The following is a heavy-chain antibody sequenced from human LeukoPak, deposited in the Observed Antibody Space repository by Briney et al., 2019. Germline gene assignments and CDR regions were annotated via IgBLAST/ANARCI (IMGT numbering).Heavy chain of an antibody. CDR3: ARTPYDSGGYGTFDY. D-gene: IGHD3-22*01. V-gene: IGHV4-59*01. J-gene: IGHJ4*02. CDR2: IYYSGST. CDR1: GGSISSDY. Sequence: PSETLSLTCTVSGGSISSDYWSCIRQPPGKGLEWIGYIYYSGSTNYNPSLKSRVTISVDTSKDQFSLKLSSVTAADTAVYYCARTPYDSGGYGTFDYWGQGTLVTVSS.